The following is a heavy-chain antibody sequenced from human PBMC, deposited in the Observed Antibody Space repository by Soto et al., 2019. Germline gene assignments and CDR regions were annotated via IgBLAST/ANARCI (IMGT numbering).Heavy chain of an antibody. CDR3: ARLVVAGWFDP. CDR1: GGSISSSSYY. J-gene: IGHJ5*02. CDR2: IYYSGST. Sequence: PSETVSLTCTVSGGSISSSSYYWGWIRQPPGKGLEWIGSIYYSGSTYYNPSLKSRVTISVDTSKNQFSLKLSSVTAADTAVYYCARLVVAGWFDPWGQGTLVTVSS. D-gene: IGHD2-15*01. V-gene: IGHV4-39*01.